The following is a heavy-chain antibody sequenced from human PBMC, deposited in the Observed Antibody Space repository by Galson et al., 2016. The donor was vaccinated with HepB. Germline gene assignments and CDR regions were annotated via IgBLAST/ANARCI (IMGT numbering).Heavy chain of an antibody. CDR3: ARGGRWGTYPLYYYYGLDV. D-gene: IGHD3-16*01. V-gene: IGHV4-59*01. CDR2: IYSSGTT. Sequence: LSLTCTVSGGSITSYYWSWIRQAPGKGLEWIGYIYSSGTTNYNLSLKSRVTISVDTSKNQLSLKVTSVTAADTAVYYCARGGRWGTYPLYYYYGLDVWGQGAMVSVSS. J-gene: IGHJ6*02. CDR1: GGSITSYY.